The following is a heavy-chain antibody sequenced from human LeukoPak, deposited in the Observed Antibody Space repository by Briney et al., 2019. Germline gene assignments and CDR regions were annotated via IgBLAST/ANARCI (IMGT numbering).Heavy chain of an antibody. CDR3: ARGVGGDYPYYYYYGMDV. V-gene: IGHV4-59*01. D-gene: IGHD4-17*01. CDR2: IYYSGSA. J-gene: IGHJ6*02. CDR1: GGSISSYY. Sequence: SSETLSLTCTVSGGSISSYYWSWIRQPPGKGLEWIGYIYYSGSANYNPSLKSRVTISVDTSKNQFSLKLSSVTAADTAVYYCARGVGGDYPYYYYYGMDVWGQGTTVTVSS.